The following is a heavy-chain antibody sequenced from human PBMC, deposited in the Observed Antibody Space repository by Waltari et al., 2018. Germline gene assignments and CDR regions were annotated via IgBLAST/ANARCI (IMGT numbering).Heavy chain of an antibody. Sequence: QVQLVQSGAEVKKPGSSVKVSCKASGGTFSSYAISWVRQAPGQGLEWMGGIIPIFGTATYAQKFQGRVTITTDESTSTAYMELNSLRAEDTAVYYCAREVVAVAGKFGFDYWGQGTLVTVSS. V-gene: IGHV1-69*05. CDR1: GGTFSSYA. D-gene: IGHD6-19*01. CDR2: IIPIFGTA. CDR3: AREVVAVAGKFGFDY. J-gene: IGHJ4*02.